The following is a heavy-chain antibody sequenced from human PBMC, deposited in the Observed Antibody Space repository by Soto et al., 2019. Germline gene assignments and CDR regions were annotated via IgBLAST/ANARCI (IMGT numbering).Heavy chain of an antibody. Sequence: WALSPSCATSGFTFSRYSIGLVRQAPGKGLEWVSAISGSGGSTYYADTVKGRFTISRDNSKHTLYLQMNSLRAEDTAVYYCAQDPYNWGYYDYWGQGTMVPVYS. CDR2: ISGSGGST. CDR1: GFTFSRYS. D-gene: IGHD7-27*01. J-gene: IGHJ4*02. CDR3: AQDPYNWGYYDY. V-gene: IGHV3-23*01.